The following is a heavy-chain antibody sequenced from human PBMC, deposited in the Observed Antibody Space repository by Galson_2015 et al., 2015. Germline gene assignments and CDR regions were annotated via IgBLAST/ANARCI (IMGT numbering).Heavy chain of an antibody. J-gene: IGHJ6*03. D-gene: IGHD3-16*01. V-gene: IGHV1-69*13. CDR3: ARGPLRDHYYYMDV. CDR1: GGTFSNYA. Sequence: SVKVSCKASGGTFSNYAISWVRQAPGQGPEWMGGIIPIFGTANYAQKFQGRVTITADESTSTAYMELSSLRSEDTAVYYCARGPLRDHYYYMDVWGKGTTVTVSS. CDR2: IIPIFGTA.